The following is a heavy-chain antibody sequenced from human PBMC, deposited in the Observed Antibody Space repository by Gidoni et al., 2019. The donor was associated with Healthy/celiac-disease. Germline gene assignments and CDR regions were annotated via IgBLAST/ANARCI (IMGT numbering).Heavy chain of an antibody. CDR2: INHSGST. V-gene: IGHV4-34*01. CDR1: GGYFSCYY. CDR3: ARSRRRYFDL. J-gene: IGHJ2*01. D-gene: IGHD1-1*01. Sequence: QVQLPQWGAGLLKPSETLSLTCAVYGGYFSCYYLSWIRQPPGKGLEWIGEINHSGSTNYNASLTSRVTISVYTSKNQFSLKLSSVTAADTAVYYCARSRRRYFDLWGRGTLVTVSS.